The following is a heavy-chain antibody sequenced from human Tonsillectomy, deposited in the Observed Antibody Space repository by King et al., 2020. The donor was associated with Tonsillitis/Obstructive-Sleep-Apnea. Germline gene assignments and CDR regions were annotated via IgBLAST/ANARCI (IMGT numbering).Heavy chain of an antibody. J-gene: IGHJ4*02. CDR1: GDSISSVIYY. V-gene: IGHV4-39*02. D-gene: IGHD3-10*01. Sequence: PLQESGPGLVKPSETLSLICTVSGDSISSVIYYWVWIRQPPGKGLEWVGSIHYSGGTYYSPSLKSRVTMSVDTSKNHFSLRLRSVSAADTAVYYCARYYYGSGSYYFDSWGQGTLVAVSS. CDR3: ARYYYGSGSYYFDS. CDR2: IHYSGGT.